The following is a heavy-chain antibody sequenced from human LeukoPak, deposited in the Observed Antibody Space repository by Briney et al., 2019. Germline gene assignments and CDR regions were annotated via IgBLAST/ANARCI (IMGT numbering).Heavy chain of an antibody. CDR1: GFTFSSYW. Sequence: GGSLRLSCAASGFTFSSYWMHWVRQAPGKGLVWVSRINSDGSSTSYADSVKGRFTISRDNAKNTVYLQINSLRAEDTAVYYCARDRHCVNGVRHSPPGMDVWGQGTTVTVSS. CDR2: INSDGSST. V-gene: IGHV3-74*01. CDR3: ARDRHCVNGVRHSPPGMDV. D-gene: IGHD2-8*01. J-gene: IGHJ6*02.